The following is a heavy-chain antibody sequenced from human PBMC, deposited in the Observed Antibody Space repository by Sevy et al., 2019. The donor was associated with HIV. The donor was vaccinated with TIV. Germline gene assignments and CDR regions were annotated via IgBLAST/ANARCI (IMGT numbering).Heavy chain of an antibody. CDR2: ISYDGSNK. D-gene: IGHD2-8*01. Sequence: GGSLRLSCAASGFTFSSYAMHWVRQAPGKGLEWVAVISYDGSNKYYADSVKGRFAISTDNSKNTLYLQMNSLRAEDTAVYYCARDLRMRLIQFPRYWGQGTLVTVSS. CDR1: GFTFSSYA. CDR3: ARDLRMRLIQFPRY. J-gene: IGHJ4*02. V-gene: IGHV3-30*09.